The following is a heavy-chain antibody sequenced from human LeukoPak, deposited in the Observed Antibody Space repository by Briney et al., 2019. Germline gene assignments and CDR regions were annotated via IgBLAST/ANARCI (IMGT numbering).Heavy chain of an antibody. D-gene: IGHD3-10*01. Sequence: SETLSFTCTVSGGSIISYYWSWIRQPRGKGLEWIGYIYTSGSTNYNPSLKSRVTISVDTSKNQFSLKLSSVTAADTAVYYCARVLPKVRGWGFDPWGQGTLVTVSS. CDR3: ARVLPKVRGWGFDP. V-gene: IGHV4-4*09. CDR2: IYTSGST. CDR1: GGSIISYY. J-gene: IGHJ5*02.